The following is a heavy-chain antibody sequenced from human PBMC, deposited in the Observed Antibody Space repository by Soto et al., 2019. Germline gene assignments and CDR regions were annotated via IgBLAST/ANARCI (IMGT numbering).Heavy chain of an antibody. J-gene: IGHJ6*02. CDR1: GGSFSGYY. V-gene: IGHV4-34*01. D-gene: IGHD5-18*01. CDR2: INHSGST. Sequence: PSETLSLTCAVYGGSFSGYYWSWIRQPPGKGLEWIGEINHSGSTNYNPSLKSRVTISVDTSKNQFSLKLSSLTAADTAVYYCARGGPRGYSYGQGDYYYYGMDVWGQGTTVTVSS. CDR3: ARGGPRGYSYGQGDYYYYGMDV.